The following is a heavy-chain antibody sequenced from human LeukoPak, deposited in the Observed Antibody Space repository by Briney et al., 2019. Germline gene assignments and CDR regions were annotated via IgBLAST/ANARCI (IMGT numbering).Heavy chain of an antibody. CDR3: ARDDSNLNYYDFWSGYYQTYYYYGMDV. V-gene: IGHV1-18*01. D-gene: IGHD3-3*01. CDR1: GYTFTSYG. CDR2: ISAYNGNT. Sequence: ASVKVSCKASGYTFTSYGISWVRQAPRQGLEWMGWISAYNGNTNYAQKLQGRVTMTTDTSTSTAYMELRSLRSDDTAVYYCARDDSNLNYYDFWSGYYQTYYYYGMDVWGQGTTVTVSS. J-gene: IGHJ6*02.